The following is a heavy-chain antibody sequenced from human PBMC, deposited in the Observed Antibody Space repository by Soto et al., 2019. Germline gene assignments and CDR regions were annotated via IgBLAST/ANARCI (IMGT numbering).Heavy chain of an antibody. CDR1: GGSISSGGYY. Sequence: LSETLSLTCTVSGGSISSGGYYWSWIRQHPGKGLEWIGFIYYSGYTYYNPSLKSRVSISVDTSKNQFSLKPSSVTAADTAVYYCARVLGYCTGGNCYPDYWGQGTLVTVSS. J-gene: IGHJ4*02. D-gene: IGHD2-15*01. CDR2: IYYSGYT. V-gene: IGHV4-31*03. CDR3: ARVLGYCTGGNCYPDY.